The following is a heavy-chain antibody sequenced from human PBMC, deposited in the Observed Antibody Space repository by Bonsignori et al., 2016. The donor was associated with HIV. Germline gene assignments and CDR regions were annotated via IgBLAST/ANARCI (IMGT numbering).Heavy chain of an antibody. D-gene: IGHD3-3*01. Sequence: WIRQPPGKGLEWIGYIYYSGSTNYNPSLKSRVTISVDTSKNQFSLKLSSVTAADTAVYYCAGPYYDFWSGYYTPDAFDIWGQGTMVTVSS. CDR3: AGPYYDFWSGYYTPDAFDI. CDR2: IYYSGST. J-gene: IGHJ3*02. V-gene: IGHV4-59*01.